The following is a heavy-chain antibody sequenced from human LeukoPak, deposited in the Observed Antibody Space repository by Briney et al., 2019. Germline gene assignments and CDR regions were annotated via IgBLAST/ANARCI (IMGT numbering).Heavy chain of an antibody. CDR3: ARAADYYGSGSYPYYFDY. CDR1: GGTFSSYA. CDR2: IIPIFGTA. Sequence: ASVKVSCKASGGTFSSYAISWVRQAPGQGLEWKGGIIPIFGTANYAQKFQGRVTITADKSTSTAYMELSSLRSEDTAVYYCARAADYYGSGSYPYYFDYWGQGTLVTVSS. V-gene: IGHV1-69*06. J-gene: IGHJ4*02. D-gene: IGHD3-10*01.